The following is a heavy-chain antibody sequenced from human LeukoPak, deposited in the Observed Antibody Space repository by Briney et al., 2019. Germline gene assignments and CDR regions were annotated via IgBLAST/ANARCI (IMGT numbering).Heavy chain of an antibody. J-gene: IGHJ3*02. V-gene: IGHV1-2*02. CDR2: INPNSGGT. CDR1: GYTFTGYY. CDR3: AGEGAYCGGDCYLSRPHLDAFDI. Sequence: ASVKVSCKASGYTFTGYYMLWVRQAPGQGLEGRGWINPNSGGTNSAQKFQGTCTMTSDKAITPVYMDLSRLRSDDTAVYYCAGEGAYCGGDCYLSRPHLDAFDIWGQGTMVTVSS. D-gene: IGHD2-21*02.